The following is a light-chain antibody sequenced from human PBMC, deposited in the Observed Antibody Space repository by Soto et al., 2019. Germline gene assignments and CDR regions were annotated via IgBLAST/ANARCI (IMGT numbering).Light chain of an antibody. J-gene: IGLJ2*01. CDR1: SSDVGGYIY. Sequence: QAVVTQPASVSGSPGQSITISCAGSSSDVGGYIYVSWYQQHPGKAPKVMIYEVSNRPSGVSNRFSGSKSGNTASLTISGLQTEDEADYYCSSYTTSSTVVFGGGTKLTVL. CDR3: SSYTTSSTVV. V-gene: IGLV2-14*01. CDR2: EVS.